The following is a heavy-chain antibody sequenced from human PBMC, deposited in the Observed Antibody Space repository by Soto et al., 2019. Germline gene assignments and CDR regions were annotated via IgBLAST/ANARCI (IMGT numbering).Heavy chain of an antibody. D-gene: IGHD1-26*01. CDR2: INAGNGNT. V-gene: IGHV1-3*01. J-gene: IGHJ4*02. CDR3: ARGVGSGLSDY. CDR1: GYTFTSYA. Sequence: ASVKVSCKASGYTFTSYAMHWVRQAPGQRLEWMGWINAGNGNTKYSQKFQGRVTITRDTSASTAYMELGSLRSEDTAVYYCARGVGSGLSDYWGQGTLVTVSS.